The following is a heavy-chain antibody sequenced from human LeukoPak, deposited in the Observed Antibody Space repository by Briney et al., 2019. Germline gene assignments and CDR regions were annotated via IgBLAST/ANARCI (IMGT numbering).Heavy chain of an antibody. CDR3: ARGREIVVVLAANPYWYFDL. CDR1: GGSISSGGYY. V-gene: IGHV4-31*03. Sequence: PSETLSLTCTVSGGSISSGGYYWSWIRQHPGKGLEWIGYIYYSGSTYYNPSLKSRVTISVDTSKNQFSLKLSSVTAADTAVYYCARGREIVVVLAANPYWYFDLWGRGTLVTVSS. J-gene: IGHJ2*01. CDR2: IYYSGST. D-gene: IGHD2-2*01.